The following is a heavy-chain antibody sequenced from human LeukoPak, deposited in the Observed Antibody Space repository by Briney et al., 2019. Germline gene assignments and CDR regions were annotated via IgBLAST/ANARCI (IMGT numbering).Heavy chain of an antibody. CDR1: GFTFSSYA. J-gene: IGHJ4*02. V-gene: IGHV3-64*01. D-gene: IGHD2-15*01. CDR2: ISSNGGST. Sequence: GGSLRLSCAASGFTFSSYAMHWVRQAPGKGLEYVSAISSNGGSTYYANSVKGRFTISRDNSKNTLYLQMGSLRAEDMAVYYCAREYCSGGSCYYYFDYWGQGTLVTVSP. CDR3: AREYCSGGSCYYYFDY.